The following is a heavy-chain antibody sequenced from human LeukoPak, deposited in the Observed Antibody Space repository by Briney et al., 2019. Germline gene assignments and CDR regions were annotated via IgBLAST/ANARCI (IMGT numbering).Heavy chain of an antibody. J-gene: IGHJ6*02. CDR2: IYYSGST. D-gene: IGHD4-11*01. CDR1: GGSISSSSYY. Sequence: SETLSLTCTVSGGSISSSSYYWGWIRQPPGKGLEWIGSIYYSGSTYYNPSLKSRVTISVDTSKNQFSLKLSSVTAADTAVYYCARERITVTSQGMDVWGQGTTATVSS. CDR3: ARERITVTSQGMDV. V-gene: IGHV4-39*02.